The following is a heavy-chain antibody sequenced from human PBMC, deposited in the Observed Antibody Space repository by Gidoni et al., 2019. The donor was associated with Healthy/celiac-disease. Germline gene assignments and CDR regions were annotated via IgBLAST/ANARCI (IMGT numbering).Heavy chain of an antibody. J-gene: IGHJ4*02. Sequence: QLQLQESGPGRVKPSETLSLTCTVPGGSISSSSYYWGWIRQPPGKGLEWIGSIYYSGSTYYNPSLKSRVTISVDTSKTQFSLKLSSVTAADTAVYYCARQSLYRGSFPPDYWGQGTLVTVSS. CDR1: GGSISSSSYY. V-gene: IGHV4-39*01. CDR2: IYYSGST. D-gene: IGHD1-26*01. CDR3: ARQSLYRGSFPPDY.